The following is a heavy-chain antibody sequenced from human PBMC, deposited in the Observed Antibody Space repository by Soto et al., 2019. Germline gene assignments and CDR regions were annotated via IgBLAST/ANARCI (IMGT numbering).Heavy chain of an antibody. CDR2: INHSGST. V-gene: IGHV4-34*01. CDR3: ARKRWLQLRALDY. Sequence: PSETLSLTCAVYGGSFSGYYWGWIRQPPGKGLEWIGEINHSGSTNYNPSLKSRVTISVDTSKNQFSLKLSSVTAADTAVYYCARKRWLQLRALDYWGQGTLVTVSS. CDR1: GGSFSGYY. J-gene: IGHJ4*02. D-gene: IGHD1-1*01.